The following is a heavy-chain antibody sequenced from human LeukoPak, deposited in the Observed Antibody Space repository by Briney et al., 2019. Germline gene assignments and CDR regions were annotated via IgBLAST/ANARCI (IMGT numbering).Heavy chain of an antibody. CDR1: GYTFTGYY. CDR3: ATGLVVVAAFDI. Sequence: ASVKVSCKASGYTFTGYYMHWVRQAPGQGLEWMGWINPNSGGTNYAQKFQGRVTMTRDTSISTAYMELSRLRSEDTAVYYCATGLVVVAAFDIWGQGTMVTVSS. J-gene: IGHJ3*02. V-gene: IGHV1-2*02. CDR2: INPNSGGT. D-gene: IGHD2-15*01.